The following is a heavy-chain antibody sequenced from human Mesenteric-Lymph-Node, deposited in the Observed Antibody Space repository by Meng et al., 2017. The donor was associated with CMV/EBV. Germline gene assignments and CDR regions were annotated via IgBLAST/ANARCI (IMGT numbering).Heavy chain of an antibody. D-gene: IGHD3-3*01. CDR1: GFTFRSYW. Sequence: GESLKISCAASGFTFRSYWMSWVRQAPGKGLEWVANIKQDGSEKFYVDSVKGRFIISRDNSKNTLYLQMNSLRAEDTAVYYCAKGSGGIHGMDVWGQGTTVTVSS. V-gene: IGHV3-7*03. CDR3: AKGSGGIHGMDV. CDR2: IKQDGSEK. J-gene: IGHJ6*02.